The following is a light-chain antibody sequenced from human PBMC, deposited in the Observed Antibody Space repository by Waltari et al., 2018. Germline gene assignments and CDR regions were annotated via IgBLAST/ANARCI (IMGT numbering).Light chain of an antibody. CDR3: QQYNSYSTWT. Sequence: DLQMTQSPSTLSASVGDSVTITCRASQSISSWLAWYQQKPGKAPKLLIYKASSLESGVPSRFSGSGSGTEFTLTISSLQPDDFATYYCQQYNSYSTWTFGQGTKVEIK. CDR2: KAS. J-gene: IGKJ1*01. V-gene: IGKV1-5*03. CDR1: QSISSW.